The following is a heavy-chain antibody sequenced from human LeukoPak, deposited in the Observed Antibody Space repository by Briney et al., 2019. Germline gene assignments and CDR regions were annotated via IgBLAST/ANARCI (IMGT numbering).Heavy chain of an antibody. CDR1: GFTFSSYS. V-gene: IGHV3-48*01. J-gene: IGHJ3*02. CDR2: ISSSSSTI. CDR3: ASPGSPRNDAFDI. D-gene: IGHD6-6*01. Sequence: GGSLRLSCAASGFTFSSYSVNWVRQAPGKGLEWVSYISSSSSTIYYADSVKGRFTISRDNAKNSLYLQMNSLRAEDTAVYYCASPGSPRNDAFDIWGQGTMVTVSS.